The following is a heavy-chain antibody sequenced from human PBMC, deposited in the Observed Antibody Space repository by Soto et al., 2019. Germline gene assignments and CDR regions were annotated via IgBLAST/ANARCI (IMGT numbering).Heavy chain of an antibody. J-gene: IGHJ3*01. D-gene: IGHD3-22*01. V-gene: IGHV5-51*01. CDR3: ARQWGGYYDSSGYYGFDAFDL. CDR2: LYPGASDT. CDR1: VYSVTSYC. Sequence: GESLEISCKGAVYSVTSYCIGWVRQIPGKGVEMRGILYPGASDTRYSPSFEDQVTITADKTISTAYLKWSSLKASESAMYYCARQWGGYYDSSGYYGFDAFDLWGQGTLVTVSS.